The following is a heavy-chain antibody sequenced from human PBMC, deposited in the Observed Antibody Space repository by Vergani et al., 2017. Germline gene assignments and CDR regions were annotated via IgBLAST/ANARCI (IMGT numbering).Heavy chain of an antibody. D-gene: IGHD2-2*02. Sequence: QVQLVLSGAAVKKPGASVKVSCKASGYPFTSYYMPWVRQAPGQGLVWIGWLNPNTGGSNLAQNFQARVTLTRDTSTRTFYLELSRLNTGDTAVYYWARGCCNGPRCYTQYNYSYFIDVWATGTTVTVSS. CDR2: LNPNTGGS. J-gene: IGHJ6*03. CDR1: GYPFTSYY. V-gene: IGHV1-2*02. CDR3: ARGCCNGPRCYTQYNYSYFIDV.